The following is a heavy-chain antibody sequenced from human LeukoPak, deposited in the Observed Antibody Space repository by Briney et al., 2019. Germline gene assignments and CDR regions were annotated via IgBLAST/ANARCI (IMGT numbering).Heavy chain of an antibody. D-gene: IGHD3-10*01. V-gene: IGHV4-30-2*01. CDR1: GGSISSGGYY. CDR2: IYHSGST. J-gene: IGHJ5*02. Sequence: SETLSLTCTVSGGSISSGGYYWSWIRQPPGKGLEWIGYIYHSGSTYYNPSLKSRVTISVDTSKNQFSLKLSSVTAADTAVYYCARGLEFGELLYAENWFDPWGQGTLVTVSS. CDR3: ARGLEFGELLYAENWFDP.